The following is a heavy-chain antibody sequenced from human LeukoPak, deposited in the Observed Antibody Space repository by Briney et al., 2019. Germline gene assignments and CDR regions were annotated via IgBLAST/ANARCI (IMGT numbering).Heavy chain of an antibody. Sequence: SGPTLVKPTQTLTLTCSFSGFSLNTRGEGVGWIRQPPGKAREWHGILYWNDDKRYNPALKSRLTITKDTSKNQVVLTMTNMDPADTATYSCAHSMTKSSSYGFSFFDTWGQGTLVTVSS. CDR1: GFSLNTRGEG. CDR2: LYWNDDK. CDR3: AHSMTKSSSYGFSFFDT. D-gene: IGHD5-18*01. J-gene: IGHJ4*02. V-gene: IGHV2-5*01.